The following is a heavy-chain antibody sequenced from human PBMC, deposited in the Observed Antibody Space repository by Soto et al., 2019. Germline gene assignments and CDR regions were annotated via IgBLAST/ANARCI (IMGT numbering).Heavy chain of an antibody. CDR2: IKSKTDGGTT. D-gene: IGHD2-2*01. Sequence: EVQLVESGGGLVKPGGSLRLSCAASGFTFSNAWMSWVRQAPGKGLEWVGRIKSKTDGGTTDYAAPVKGRFTISRDDSKNTLYLQMNSLKTEDTAVYYCTTYPLPCSSTSCQIDYWGQGTLVTVSS. CDR1: GFTFSNAW. V-gene: IGHV3-15*01. J-gene: IGHJ4*02. CDR3: TTYPLPCSSTSCQIDY.